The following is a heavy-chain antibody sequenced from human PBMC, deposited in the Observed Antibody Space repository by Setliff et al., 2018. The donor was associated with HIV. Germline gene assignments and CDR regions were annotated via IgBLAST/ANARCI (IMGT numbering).Heavy chain of an antibody. D-gene: IGHD2-15*01. CDR1: GFTFSNFW. J-gene: IGHJ1*01. CDR3: ARDGRHDRNRWYVTHQYFKY. Sequence: GGSLRLSCATSGFTFSNFWMTWVRQAPGKGLEWVANIKEDGSETFYVDSVKGRFTMSRDNAKNLVYLEMNSLKVEDTAVYYCARDGRHDRNRWYVTHQYFKYWGQGTLVTVSS. CDR2: IKEDGSET. V-gene: IGHV3-7*03.